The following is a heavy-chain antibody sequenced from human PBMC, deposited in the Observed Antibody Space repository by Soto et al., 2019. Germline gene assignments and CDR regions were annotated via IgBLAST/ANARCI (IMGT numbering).Heavy chain of an antibody. CDR2: ILYSGST. Sequence: QLQLQESGPGLVKPSETLSLTCIVSGGSITRNNHYWCGLRQSPGKVLGWMGSILYSGSTNYNPSPKRRSTFSVETAKNQFSLKMSSVTAADTALYYCARLGSSGWYQGSYFDYWGQGTLVTVSS. CDR3: ARLGSSGWYQGSYFDY. J-gene: IGHJ4*02. V-gene: IGHV4-39*01. CDR1: GGSITRNNHY. D-gene: IGHD6-19*01.